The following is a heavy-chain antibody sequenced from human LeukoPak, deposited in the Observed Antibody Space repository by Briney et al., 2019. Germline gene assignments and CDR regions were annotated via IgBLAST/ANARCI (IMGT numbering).Heavy chain of an antibody. V-gene: IGHV3-21*01. CDR2: ISSSSSYI. CDR1: GFTFSSNS. J-gene: IGHJ4*02. D-gene: IGHD3-3*01. Sequence: PGGSLRLSCAASGFTFSSNSMNWVRQAPGKGLEWVSSISSSSSYIYYADSVKGRFTISRDNAKNSLYLQMNSLRAEDTAVYYCARDSTSYYDFWSGYCFDYWGQGTLVTVSS. CDR3: ARDSTSYYDFWSGYCFDY.